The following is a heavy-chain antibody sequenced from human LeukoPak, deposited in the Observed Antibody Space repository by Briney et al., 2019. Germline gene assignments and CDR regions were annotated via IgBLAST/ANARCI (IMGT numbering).Heavy chain of an antibody. D-gene: IGHD2-15*01. CDR1: GDSINNNY. Sequence: PSETLSLTCTVSGDSINNNYWSWIRQPPGKGLEWIGSIYYSGSTYYNPSLKSRVTISVDTSKNQFSLKLSSVTAADTAVYYCARLVVLVDYWGQGTLVTVSS. CDR3: ARLVVLVDY. J-gene: IGHJ4*02. CDR2: IYYSGST. V-gene: IGHV4-39*01.